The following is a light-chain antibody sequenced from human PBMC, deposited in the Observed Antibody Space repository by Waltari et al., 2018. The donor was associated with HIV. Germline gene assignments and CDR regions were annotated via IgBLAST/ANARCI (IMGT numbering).Light chain of an antibody. CDR3: QQSYSTLWT. Sequence: DIQLTQSPSSLPASVGDRVTISCRASQNILTFLHWYQQRPGKAPQLLIYGASNLQSGVPSKFSGSGSGTEFTLTISSLQPEDFATYFCQQSYSTLWTFGQGTKVEMK. CDR1: QNILTF. CDR2: GAS. V-gene: IGKV1-39*01. J-gene: IGKJ1*01.